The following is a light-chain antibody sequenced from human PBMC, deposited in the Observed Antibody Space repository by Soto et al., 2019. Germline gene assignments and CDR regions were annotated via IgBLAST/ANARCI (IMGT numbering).Light chain of an antibody. CDR2: GAS. CDR1: QSVSSSY. J-gene: IGKJ1*01. V-gene: IGKV3-20*01. Sequence: EIVLTQSPGTLSLSPGERATLSCRASQSVSSSYLAWYQQKPGQAPRLLIYGASSRATGIQDRFSGSGSGTDFTLTIRRLEPEDFAVYYCQQYGSSPWTVGQGTKVDI. CDR3: QQYGSSPWT.